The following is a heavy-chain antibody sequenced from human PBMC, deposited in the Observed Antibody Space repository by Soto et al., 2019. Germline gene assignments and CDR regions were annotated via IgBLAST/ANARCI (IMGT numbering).Heavy chain of an antibody. D-gene: IGHD6-6*01. J-gene: IGHJ4*02. CDR1: GGSISSYY. CDR2: IYHSGST. CDR3: ARGSFVAARSFDY. Sequence: SETLSLTCIVSGGSISSYYWSWIRQPPGKGLEWIGDIYHSGSTNYNPSLTSRVTISVDTSKNQFSLKLSSVTAADTAVYYCARGSFVAARSFDYWGQGTLVTVSS. V-gene: IGHV4-59*12.